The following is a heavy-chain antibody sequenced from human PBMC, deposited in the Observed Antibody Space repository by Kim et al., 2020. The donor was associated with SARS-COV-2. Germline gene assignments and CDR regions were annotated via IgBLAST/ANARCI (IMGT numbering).Heavy chain of an antibody. V-gene: IGHV3-30-3*01. J-gene: IGHJ4*02. CDR1: GFTFSSYA. CDR2: ISYDGSNK. CDR3: ARDCHTMIVVVPDY. D-gene: IGHD3-22*01. Sequence: GGSLRLSCAASGFTFSSYAMHWVRQAPGKGLEWVAVISYDGSNKYYADSVKGRFTISRDNSKNTLYLQMNSLRAEDTAVYYCARDCHTMIVVVPDYWGQGTLVTVSS.